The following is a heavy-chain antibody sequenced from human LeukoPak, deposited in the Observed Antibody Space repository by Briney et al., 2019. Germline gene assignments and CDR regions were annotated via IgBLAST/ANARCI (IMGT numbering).Heavy chain of an antibody. D-gene: IGHD5-24*01. J-gene: IGHJ4*02. Sequence: PGGSLRLSCAASGFSFSNHWMHWFRQVPGKGLEWVSVIKTDGTTAIYADSVKGRFTISRDNAKSTVYLQMNSLRVGDTALYFCSTGARFYFDLWGLGTLVSVSS. CDR1: GFSFSNHW. CDR3: STGARFYFDL. V-gene: IGHV3-74*01. CDR2: IKTDGTTA.